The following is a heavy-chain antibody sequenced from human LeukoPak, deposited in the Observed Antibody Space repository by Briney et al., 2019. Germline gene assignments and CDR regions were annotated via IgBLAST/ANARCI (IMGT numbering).Heavy chain of an antibody. Sequence: SGGSLRLSCAASGFTFSSYGMHWVRQAPGKGLEWVAFIRYDGSNKYYADSVKGRFTISRDNSKNTLYLQMNSLRAEDTAVYYSAKGLPPGIAAAGTRFSAFDIWGQGTMVTVSS. J-gene: IGHJ3*02. CDR3: AKGLPPGIAAAGTRFSAFDI. D-gene: IGHD6-13*01. CDR2: IRYDGSNK. V-gene: IGHV3-30*02. CDR1: GFTFSSYG.